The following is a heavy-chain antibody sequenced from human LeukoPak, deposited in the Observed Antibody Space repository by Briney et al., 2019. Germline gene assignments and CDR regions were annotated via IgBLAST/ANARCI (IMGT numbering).Heavy chain of an antibody. CDR1: GFTFSSCA. Sequence: GGSLRLSCAASGFTFSSCAMSWVRQAPGKGLECISGFSGSGGSTYYADSVKGRFTISRDNSKNTLYLQMNSLRAEDTAVYYCTTDGVGVEGATYDNWGQGTLVSVSS. D-gene: IGHD1-26*01. J-gene: IGHJ4*02. CDR3: TTDGVGVEGATYDN. CDR2: FSGSGGST. V-gene: IGHV3-23*01.